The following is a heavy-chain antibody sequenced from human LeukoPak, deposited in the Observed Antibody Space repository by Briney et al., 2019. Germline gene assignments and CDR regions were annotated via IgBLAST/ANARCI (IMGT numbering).Heavy chain of an antibody. CDR3: ARVEYGIPVAARVAY. Sequence: GGSLRLSCAASGFTFSNYDIYWVRQAPGKGLEWVSYISSSSSTIYYADSVKGRFTISKDNAKNSLYLQMNSLRADDTAVYYCARVEYGIPVAARVAYWGQGTLVTVSS. V-gene: IGHV3-48*04. D-gene: IGHD6-19*01. CDR2: ISSSSSTI. CDR1: GFTFSNYD. J-gene: IGHJ4*02.